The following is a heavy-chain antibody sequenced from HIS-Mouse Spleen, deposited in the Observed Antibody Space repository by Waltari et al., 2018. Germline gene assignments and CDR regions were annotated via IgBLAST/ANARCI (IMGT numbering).Heavy chain of an antibody. V-gene: IGHV4-39*07. CDR2: IYYSGST. CDR1: GGSISSSSYY. CDR3: ARDPPRQQLSGYFDY. Sequence: QLQLQESGPGLVKPSETLSLTCTVSGGSISSSSYYWGWIRQPPGKGLEWIGSIYYSGSTYYNPSLKSRVTISVDTSKNQFSLKLSSVTAADTAVYYCARDPPRQQLSGYFDYWGQGTLVTVSS. J-gene: IGHJ4*02. D-gene: IGHD6-13*01.